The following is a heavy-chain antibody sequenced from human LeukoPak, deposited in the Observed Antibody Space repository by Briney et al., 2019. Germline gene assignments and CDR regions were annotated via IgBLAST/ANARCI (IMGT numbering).Heavy chain of an antibody. CDR3: ARTGDYTLGLIDY. V-gene: IGHV1-2*02. Sequence: GASVKVSCKASGYTFTGYYMHWVRLAPGQGLEWMGWINPNSGGTNYAQKFQGRVTMTRDTSISTAYMELSRLRSDGTAVYYCARTGDYTLGLIDYWGQGTLVIVSS. CDR1: GYTFTGYY. D-gene: IGHD4-17*01. J-gene: IGHJ4*02. CDR2: INPNSGGT.